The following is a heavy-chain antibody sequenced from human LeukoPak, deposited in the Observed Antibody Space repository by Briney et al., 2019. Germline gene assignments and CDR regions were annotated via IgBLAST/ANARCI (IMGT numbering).Heavy chain of an antibody. D-gene: IGHD1-26*01. Sequence: GGSLRLSCAASGISVGGFTVSGNYMTWVRQAPGKGLEWDSVIYSGGTTYYADSVKGRFTISRDTSKTTLYLQMNSLRAEDTAVYYCAKVGGSYRLTGFDYWGQGTLVTVSS. CDR2: IYSGGTT. J-gene: IGHJ4*02. V-gene: IGHV3-53*01. CDR1: GISVGGFTVSGNY. CDR3: AKVGGSYRLTGFDY.